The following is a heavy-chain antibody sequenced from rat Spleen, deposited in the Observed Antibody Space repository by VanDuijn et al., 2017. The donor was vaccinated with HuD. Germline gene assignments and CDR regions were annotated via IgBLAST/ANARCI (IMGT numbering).Heavy chain of an antibody. Sequence: EVQLVESGGGLVQPGRSLKLSCAASGFTFNNYWMTWIRQVPGKGLEWVASITNTGGSTYYPDSVKGRFTISRDNTKNTLYLQMYSLRSEDTATYYCTRAMYTTDYYYAKGYYVMDAWGQGASVTVSS. V-gene: IGHV5-31*01. CDR2: ITNTGGST. CDR3: TRAMYTTDYYYAKGYYVMDA. J-gene: IGHJ4*01. CDR1: GFTFNNYW. D-gene: IGHD1-6*01.